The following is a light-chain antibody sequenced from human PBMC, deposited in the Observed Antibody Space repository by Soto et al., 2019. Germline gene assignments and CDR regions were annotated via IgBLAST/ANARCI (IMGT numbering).Light chain of an antibody. J-gene: IGKJ2*01. V-gene: IGKV3-20*01. CDR3: QQYGSSPPYT. CDR2: GSS. Sequence: EVVLTQSPGTQSLSPGERAALSCRASQSVSNKYLAWYQQKPGQAPRLLIFGSSDRATGIPDRFSGSGSGTDFTLTICRLEPEDFAVYYCQQYGSSPPYTFGQGTKLEIK. CDR1: QSVSNKY.